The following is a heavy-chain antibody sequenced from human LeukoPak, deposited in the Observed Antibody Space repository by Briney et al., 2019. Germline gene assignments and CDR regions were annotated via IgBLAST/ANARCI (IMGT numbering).Heavy chain of an antibody. D-gene: IGHD3-10*01. V-gene: IGHV4-34*01. J-gene: IGHJ4*02. CDR3: SRVRGRTLWFRELLFFDH. CDR2: INHSGST. CDR1: GGSFSDYY. Sequence: SETLSLTCAVYGGSFSDYYWSWIRQPPGKGLEWIGEINHSGSTNYNPSPKRRVTISLDTSDNKFPLKLSSVTAADTPVYYYSRVRGRTLWFRELLFFDHWGKGNLVPVSS.